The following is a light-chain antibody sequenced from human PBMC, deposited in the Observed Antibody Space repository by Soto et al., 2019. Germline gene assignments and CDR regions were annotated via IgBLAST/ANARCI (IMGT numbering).Light chain of an antibody. CDR2: RVT. Sequence: QSVLTQPPSVSGSPGQSITISCSGTSSDVGYYYYVSWYQQQPGKAPKLLIYRVTDRPSGVSHLFSGYSSDTTSSLTISGLQAEDEAYYYCSSYTSLRTLIFGGGTKLTVL. CDR1: SSDVGYYYY. V-gene: IGLV2-14*01. J-gene: IGLJ2*01. CDR3: SSYTSLRTLI.